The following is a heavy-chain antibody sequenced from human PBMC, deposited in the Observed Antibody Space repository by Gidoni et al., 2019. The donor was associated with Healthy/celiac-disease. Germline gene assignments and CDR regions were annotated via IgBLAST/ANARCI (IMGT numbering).Heavy chain of an antibody. Sequence: QVQLMESGGGVVQPGRSLRLSCAASGFTFSRYAMHWGRQAPGKGLEWVAVISYDGSNKYYADSVKGRFTISRDNSKNTLYLQMNSLRAEDTAVYYCARTLRGGLYYYYGMDVWGQGTTVTVSS. V-gene: IGHV3-30-3*01. CDR1: GFTFSRYA. J-gene: IGHJ6*02. CDR3: ARTLRGGLYYYYGMDV. CDR2: ISYDGSNK. D-gene: IGHD3-3*01.